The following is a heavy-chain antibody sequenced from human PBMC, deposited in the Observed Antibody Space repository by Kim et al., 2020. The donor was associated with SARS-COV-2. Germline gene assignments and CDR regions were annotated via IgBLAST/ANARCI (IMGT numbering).Heavy chain of an antibody. CDR1: GGSISSYY. CDR3: ARDRRFDSSLYGDYVGAFDI. J-gene: IGHJ3*02. D-gene: IGHD4-17*01. Sequence: SETLSLTCTVSGGSISSYYWSWIRQPPGKGLEWIGYIYYSGSTNYNPSLKSRVTISVDTSKNQFSLKLSSVTAADTAVYYCARDRRFDSSLYGDYVGAFDIWGQGTMVTVSS. V-gene: IGHV4-59*01. CDR2: IYYSGST.